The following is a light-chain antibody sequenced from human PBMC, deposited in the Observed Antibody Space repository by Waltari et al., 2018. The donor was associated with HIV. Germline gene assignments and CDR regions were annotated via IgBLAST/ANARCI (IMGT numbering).Light chain of an antibody. J-gene: IGLJ2*01. V-gene: IGLV2-14*01. CDR2: EVS. Sequence: QSALTQPASVSGSLGQSVTISCTVANSAIAGYNYVPWYHQHPGKAPKLIIHEVSNRPSGVSDRFSGSKSGNTASLTISGLQAEDESDYYCSSFITTTTHVVFGGGTRLTVL. CDR3: SSFITTTTHVV. CDR1: NSAIAGYNY.